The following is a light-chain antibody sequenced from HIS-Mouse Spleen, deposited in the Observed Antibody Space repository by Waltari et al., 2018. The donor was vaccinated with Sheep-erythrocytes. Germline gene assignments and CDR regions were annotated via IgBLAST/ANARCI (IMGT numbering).Light chain of an antibody. J-gene: IGKJ4*01. Sequence: DIVMTQSPLSLPVTPGEPASISCRSSQSLLHSNGYNYLDWYLQKPGQSPQLLIYLGSYRASGVPDRFRGSGSGTDFTLKISRVEAEDVGVYYCMQALQTPLTFGGGTKVEIK. CDR3: MQALQTPLT. V-gene: IGKV2-28*01. CDR2: LGS. CDR1: QSLLHSNGYNY.